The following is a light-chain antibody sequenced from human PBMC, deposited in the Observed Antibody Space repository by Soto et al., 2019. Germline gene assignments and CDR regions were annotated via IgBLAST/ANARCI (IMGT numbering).Light chain of an antibody. J-gene: IGKJ2*01. Sequence: DIRMTQSPSSLSASVGDRVTITCRASQSIDSYVNWYQQRVGKAPKVLIYGASTLQSGVPSRFSGSRSGTSFTLTISSLQPEDFATYYCQQSYSTPYTFGQGTKLEIK. CDR3: QQSYSTPYT. CDR2: GAS. CDR1: QSIDSY. V-gene: IGKV1-39*01.